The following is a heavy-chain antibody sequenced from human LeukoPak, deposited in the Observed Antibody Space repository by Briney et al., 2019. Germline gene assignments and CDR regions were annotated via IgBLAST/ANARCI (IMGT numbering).Heavy chain of an antibody. CDR1: GYTFTSYG. Sequence: VASVKVSCKASGYTFTSYGISWVRQAPGQGLEWMGWISAYNGNTNYAQKLQGRVTMTTDTSTSTAYMELRSLRSDDTAVYYCARDYYYDSSGQHDYWGQGTLVTVSS. J-gene: IGHJ4*02. CDR3: ARDYYYDSSGQHDY. V-gene: IGHV1-18*01. CDR2: ISAYNGNT. D-gene: IGHD3-22*01.